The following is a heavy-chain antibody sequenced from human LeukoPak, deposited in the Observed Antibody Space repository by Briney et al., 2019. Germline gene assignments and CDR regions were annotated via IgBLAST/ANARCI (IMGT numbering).Heavy chain of an antibody. Sequence: GGSLRLSCAASGFTFSSYAMSWVRQAPGKGLEWVSAISGSGGSTYYADSVKGRFTISRDNSKNTLYLQMNSLRAEDTAVYYCAKAILRITIFGVPTDYWGQGTLVTVSS. CDR1: GFTFSSYA. V-gene: IGHV3-23*01. J-gene: IGHJ4*02. CDR2: ISGSGGST. CDR3: AKAILRITIFGVPTDY. D-gene: IGHD3-3*01.